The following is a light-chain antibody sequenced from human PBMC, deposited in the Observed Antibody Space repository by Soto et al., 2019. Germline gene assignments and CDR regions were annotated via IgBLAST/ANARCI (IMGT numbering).Light chain of an antibody. CDR3: KQRSNWSIT. CDR2: DAS. CDR1: QSVSSY. Sequence: EIVLTQSPATLSLSPGERATLSCRASQSVSSYLAWYQQKPGQAPRLLIYDASNRATGIPARFSGSGSGTDFTLTIRSLEPEDFAVYYCKQRSNWSITFGQGTRLEIK. V-gene: IGKV3-11*01. J-gene: IGKJ5*01.